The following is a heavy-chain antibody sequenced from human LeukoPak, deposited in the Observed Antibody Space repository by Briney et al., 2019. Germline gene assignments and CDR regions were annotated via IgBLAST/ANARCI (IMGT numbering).Heavy chain of an antibody. V-gene: IGHV3-30*02. CDR2: IRYDGSNK. CDR3: AKGRGWEASYYYYMDV. Sequence: IRYDGSNKYYTDSVKGRFTISRDNSKNTLYLQMNSLRAEDTAVYYCAKGRGWEASYYYYMDVWGKGTTVTISS. J-gene: IGHJ6*03. D-gene: IGHD1-26*01.